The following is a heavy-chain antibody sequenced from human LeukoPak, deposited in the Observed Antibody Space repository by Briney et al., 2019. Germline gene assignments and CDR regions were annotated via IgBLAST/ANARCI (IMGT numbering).Heavy chain of an antibody. CDR2: IYYSGST. CDR3: ARFLRREWLRFGYYYGMDV. CDR1: GGSISSYY. J-gene: IGHJ6*02. V-gene: IGHV4-59*01. Sequence: SETLSLTCTVSGGSISSYYCSWIRQPPRKGLAWIGYIYYSGSTNYNPSLKSRVTISVDTSKNQFSLRLSFVTAADTAVYYCARFLRREWLRFGYYYGMDVWGQGTTVTVSS. D-gene: IGHD5-12*01.